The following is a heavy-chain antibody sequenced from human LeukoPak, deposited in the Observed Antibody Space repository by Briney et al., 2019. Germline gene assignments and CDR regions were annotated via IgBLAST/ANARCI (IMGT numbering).Heavy chain of an antibody. J-gene: IGHJ4*02. D-gene: IGHD4-11*01. CDR1: GYTFTDYY. Sequence: GASVTVSCKTSGYTFTDYYIHWVRQAPGQGLEWVGWINPNSGETNSAQKFQGRVTMTGDTSISTAYMELRRVTSDDTAVYYCARDRDYSNTERGFDYWGQGTLVTVSS. CDR3: ARDRDYSNTERGFDY. V-gene: IGHV1-2*02. CDR2: INPNSGET.